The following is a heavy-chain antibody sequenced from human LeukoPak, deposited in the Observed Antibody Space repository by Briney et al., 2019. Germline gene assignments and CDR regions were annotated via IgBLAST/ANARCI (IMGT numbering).Heavy chain of an antibody. CDR2: IYYSGST. V-gene: IGHV4-31*03. Sequence: SETLSLTCTVSGGSISSGGYYWSWIRQHPGKGLEWIGYIYYSGSTYYNPSLKSRVTISVDTSKNQLSLKLSSVTAADTAVYYCARDRVLISSGWFDYWGQGTLVTVSS. J-gene: IGHJ4*02. CDR1: GGSISSGGYY. D-gene: IGHD6-19*01. CDR3: ARDRVLISSGWFDY.